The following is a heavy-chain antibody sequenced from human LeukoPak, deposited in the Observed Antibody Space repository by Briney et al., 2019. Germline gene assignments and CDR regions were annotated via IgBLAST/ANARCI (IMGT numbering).Heavy chain of an antibody. V-gene: IGHV1-46*01. J-gene: IGHJ4*02. D-gene: IGHD3-10*01. Sequence: ASVKVSCKASGYTFTSYYMHWVRQAPGQGLEWMGIINPSGGSTSYAQKFQGRVTMTRDMSTSTVYMELSSLRSDDTAVYYCARNMVRGAIHPNPNDYWGQGTLVTVSS. CDR2: INPSGGST. CDR1: GYTFTSYY. CDR3: ARNMVRGAIHPNPNDY.